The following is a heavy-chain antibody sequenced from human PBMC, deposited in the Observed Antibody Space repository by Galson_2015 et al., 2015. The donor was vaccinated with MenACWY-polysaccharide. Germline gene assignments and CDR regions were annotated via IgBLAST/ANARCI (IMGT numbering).Heavy chain of an antibody. CDR1: GGSISSYR. Sequence: LSLTCTVSGGSISSYRWTWIRQPPGKGLEWLGYIYYTGTTKYNPSLTSRVTISVDTSKKYFSLKLSSVTAADTAVYYCAGLMAGSPFGWFDPWGQGTLVTVSS. CDR2: IYYTGTT. V-gene: IGHV4-59*01. J-gene: IGHJ5*02. D-gene: IGHD6-19*01. CDR3: AGLMAGSPFGWFDP.